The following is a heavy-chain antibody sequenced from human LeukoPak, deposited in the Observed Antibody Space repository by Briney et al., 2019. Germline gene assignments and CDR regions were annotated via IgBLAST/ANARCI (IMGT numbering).Heavy chain of an antibody. Sequence: ASVKVSCKASGGTFSSYAISWVRQAPGQGLEWMGGIIPIFGTANYAQKFQGRVTITTDESTSTAYMELSSLRSEDTAVYYCARGPSTYCSGGSCYPDYWGQGTLVTVSS. V-gene: IGHV1-69*05. CDR1: GGTFSSYA. CDR2: IIPIFGTA. J-gene: IGHJ4*02. CDR3: ARGPSTYCSGGSCYPDY. D-gene: IGHD2-15*01.